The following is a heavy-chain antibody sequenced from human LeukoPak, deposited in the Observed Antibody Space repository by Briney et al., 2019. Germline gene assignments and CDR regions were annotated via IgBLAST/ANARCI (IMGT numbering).Heavy chain of an antibody. V-gene: IGHV4-38-2*01. CDR3: ARNDSSGYFDY. D-gene: IGHD3-22*01. J-gene: IGHJ4*02. CDR1: DYSISSGNY. Sequence: SETLSLTCAVSDYSISSGNYWGWIRQPPGKGLEWIGGVYHSGSTHYSPSLKSRVTIAVDTSKNQFSLKLSSVTAADTAVYYCARNDSSGYFDYWGQGTLVTVSS. CDR2: VYHSGST.